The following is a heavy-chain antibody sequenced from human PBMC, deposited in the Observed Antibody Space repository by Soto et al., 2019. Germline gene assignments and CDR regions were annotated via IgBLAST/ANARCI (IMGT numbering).Heavy chain of an antibody. Sequence: SETLSLTXTVSGGSIRNYYWSWIRQPPGKGLEWIGYIYNSEYSNYNPSLKSRATISVDTSKNQFSLKLSSVTAADTAVYYCARDRGGGFGEFYGYWGQGTLVTVSS. J-gene: IGHJ4*02. D-gene: IGHD3-10*01. CDR3: ARDRGGGFGEFYGY. CDR1: GGSIRNYY. V-gene: IGHV4-59*01. CDR2: IYNSEYS.